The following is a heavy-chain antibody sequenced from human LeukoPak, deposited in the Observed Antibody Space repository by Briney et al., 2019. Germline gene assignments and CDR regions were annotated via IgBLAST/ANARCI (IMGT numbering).Heavy chain of an antibody. V-gene: IGHV3-23*01. D-gene: IGHD6-13*01. CDR3: AKGVDIAAAGSRWFDY. Sequence: PGGSLRLSCAASGFTFNSYAMSWVRQAPGKGLEWVSAISGSGGNTYYADSVKGRFTISRDNSKNTLYLQMNSLRAEDTAVYYCAKGVDIAAAGSRWFDYWGQGTLVTVSS. J-gene: IGHJ4*02. CDR2: ISGSGGNT. CDR1: GFTFNSYA.